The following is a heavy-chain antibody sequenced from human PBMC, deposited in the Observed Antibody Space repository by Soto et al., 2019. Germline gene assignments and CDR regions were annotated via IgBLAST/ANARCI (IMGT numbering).Heavy chain of an antibody. J-gene: IGHJ4*02. V-gene: IGHV3-7*04. CDR3: SGGVGDAF. CDR1: ESTVSRDW. CDR2: INQDGSEK. Sequence: EVHLVESGGGLVRTGGSLRLSCAIFESTVSRDWMNWVRQAPGKGLEWVAHINQDGSEKYYVDSVKGRFTISRDNAKKSLYLQMNSLRPADTARYYCSGGVGDAFWGQGTLVTVSS. D-gene: IGHD1-26*01.